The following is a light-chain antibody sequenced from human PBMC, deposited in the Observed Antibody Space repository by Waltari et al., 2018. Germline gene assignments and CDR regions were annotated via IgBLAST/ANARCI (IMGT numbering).Light chain of an antibody. J-gene: IGKJ1*01. CDR3: QQYGWSTRT. Sequence: EVVLTQSPGTLSLSPGERATLSCRASQSVSSTFLAWYQQKPGQAPRLLIYGASSRATGITDRFSGSGSGTDFTLTISRLEPEDVAVYYCQQYGWSTRTFGQGTKVEIK. V-gene: IGKV3-20*01. CDR1: QSVSSTF. CDR2: GAS.